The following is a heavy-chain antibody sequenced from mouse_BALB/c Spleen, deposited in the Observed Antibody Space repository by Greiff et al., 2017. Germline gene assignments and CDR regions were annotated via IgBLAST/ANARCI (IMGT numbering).Heavy chain of an antibody. CDR1: GFTFTDYY. V-gene: IGHV7-3*02. CDR3: ARDYYGSSGYFDV. J-gene: IGHJ1*01. Sequence: EVQLVESGGGLVQPGGSLRLSCATSGFTFTDYYMSWVRQPPGKALEWLGFIRNKANGYTTEYSASVKGRFTISRDNSQSILYLQMNTLRAEDSATYYCARDYYGSSGYFDVWGAGTTVTVSS. D-gene: IGHD1-1*01. CDR2: IRNKANGYTT.